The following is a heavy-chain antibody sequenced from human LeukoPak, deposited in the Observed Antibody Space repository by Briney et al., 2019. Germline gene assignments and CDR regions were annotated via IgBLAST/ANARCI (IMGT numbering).Heavy chain of an antibody. CDR1: GGTFSSYA. Sequence: SVKVSCKASGGTFSSYAISWVRQAPGQGLEWMGGIIPIFGTANYAQKFQGRVTITADESTSTAYMELSSLRSEDTAVYYCARAKRRDYDSSGYYPPPYYYYYGMEVWGQGTTVTVS. V-gene: IGHV1-69*01. D-gene: IGHD3-22*01. J-gene: IGHJ6*02. CDR3: ARAKRRDYDSSGYYPPPYYYYYGMEV. CDR2: IIPIFGTA.